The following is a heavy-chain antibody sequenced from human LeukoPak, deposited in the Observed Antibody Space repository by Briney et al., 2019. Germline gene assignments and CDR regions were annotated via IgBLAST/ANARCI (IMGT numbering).Heavy chain of an antibody. V-gene: IGHV1-18*01. CDR2: ISAYKGNT. CDR1: GYTFSTYG. Sequence: GASVKVSCKASGYTFSTYGISWVRQAPGQGLEWMGWISAYKGNTYYAQKLQGRVTMTTDTSTSTAYMELRSLRSDDTAIYYCARDLYYYGSGSYYDVFDVWGQATMVTVSS. CDR3: ARDLYYYGSGSYYDVFDV. D-gene: IGHD3-10*01. J-gene: IGHJ3*01.